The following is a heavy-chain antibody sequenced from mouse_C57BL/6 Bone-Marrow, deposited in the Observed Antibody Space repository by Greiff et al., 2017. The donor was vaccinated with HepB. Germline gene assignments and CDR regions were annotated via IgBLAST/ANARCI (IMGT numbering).Heavy chain of an antibody. CDR3: TREADYGSSYVTFFAY. D-gene: IGHD1-1*01. Sequence: DVMLVESGEGLVKPGGSLKLSCAASGFTFSSYAMSWVRQTPEKRLEWVAYISSGGDYIYYADTVKGRFTISRDNARNTLYLQMSSLKSEDTAMYYCTREADYGSSYVTFFAYWGQGTLVTVS. J-gene: IGHJ3*01. CDR2: ISSGGDYI. V-gene: IGHV5-9-1*02. CDR1: GFTFSSYA.